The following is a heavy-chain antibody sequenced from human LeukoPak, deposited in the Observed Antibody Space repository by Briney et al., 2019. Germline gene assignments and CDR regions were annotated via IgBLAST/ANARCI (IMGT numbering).Heavy chain of an antibody. Sequence: GGSLRLSCAASGFTSSSYWMSWVRQAPGKGLEWVANIKQDGSEKYYVDSVKGRFTISRDNAKNSLYLQMNSLRAEDTAVYYCARDPFTIFGVVGFDYWGQGTLVTVSS. CDR2: IKQDGSEK. CDR3: ARDPFTIFGVVGFDY. D-gene: IGHD3-3*01. CDR1: GFTSSSYW. J-gene: IGHJ4*02. V-gene: IGHV3-7*01.